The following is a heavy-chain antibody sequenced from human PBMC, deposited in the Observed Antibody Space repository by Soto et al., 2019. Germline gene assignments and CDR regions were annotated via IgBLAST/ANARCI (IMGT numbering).Heavy chain of an antibody. CDR1: GGSIRSYY. D-gene: IGHD3-3*01. V-gene: IGHV4-59*01. CDR3: ARGNGPSYYDFWSGYHDLYYYYGMDV. CDR2: IYYSGST. Sequence: LSLTCTVSGGSIRSYYWSWIRQPPGKGLEWIGYIYYSGSTNYNPSLKSRVTISVDTSKNQFSLKLSSVTAADTAVYYCARGNGPSYYDFWSGYHDLYYYYGMDVWGQGTTVTVSS. J-gene: IGHJ6*02.